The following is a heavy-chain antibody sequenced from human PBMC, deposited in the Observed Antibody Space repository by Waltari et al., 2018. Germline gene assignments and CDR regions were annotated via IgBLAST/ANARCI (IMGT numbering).Heavy chain of an antibody. CDR1: GGSISSGGYS. V-gene: IGHV4-30-2*01. J-gene: IGHJ4*02. CDR2: IYPRGST. CDR3: ARGTVTPRAFDY. D-gene: IGHD4-17*01. Sequence: QLQLQESGSGLVKPSQTLSLTCAVSGGSISSGGYSWSWIRQPPGKGLEGIGYIYPRGSTYYNPSLKSRVTIAVDRSKNRFSLKLSSVTAADTAVYYCARGTVTPRAFDYWGQGTLVTVSS.